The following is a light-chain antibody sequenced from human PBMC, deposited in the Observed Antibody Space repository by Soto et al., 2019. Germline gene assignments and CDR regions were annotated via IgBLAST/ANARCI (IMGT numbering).Light chain of an antibody. CDR1: QIVSSRY. V-gene: IGKV3D-20*02. CDR2: GPX. Sequence: IVLTQSPGTLSLSPGERATLSCRSSQIVSSRYTAWYMQKPGQAPRLLXXGPXSRGTGIPDRFIGSGSGRDFTLTLSSLKPEYFSLYYCHQRSNWPTDTFGQGTRLEIK. J-gene: IGKJ5*01. CDR3: HQRSNWPTDT.